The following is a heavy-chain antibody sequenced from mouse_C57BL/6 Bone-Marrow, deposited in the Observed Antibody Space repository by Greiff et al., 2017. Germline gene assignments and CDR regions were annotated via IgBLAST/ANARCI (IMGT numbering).Heavy chain of an antibody. CDR3: TSSPSYFDY. D-gene: IGHD1-1*01. V-gene: IGHV14-4*01. CDR2: IDPENGDT. CDR1: GFNIKDDY. Sequence: VQLKQSGAELVRPGASVKLSCTASGFNIKDDYMHWVKPRPEQGLEWIGWIDPENGDTEYASKFQGKATITADTSSNTAYLQLSSLTSEDTAVYYCTSSPSYFDYWGQGTTLTVSS. J-gene: IGHJ2*01.